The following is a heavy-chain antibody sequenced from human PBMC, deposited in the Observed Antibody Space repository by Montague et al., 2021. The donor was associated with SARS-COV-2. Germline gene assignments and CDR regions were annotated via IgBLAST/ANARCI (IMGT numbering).Heavy chain of an antibody. D-gene: IGHD3-22*01. Sequence: SETLSLTCAVYGGSFSGYYWSWIRQPPGKGLEWIGEINQSGSTTYNPSLKSRVTLSVDTSKKQFSLKLSSLTAADTAVYYCARVAGGYYHDSSAYFDYWGQGSLVTVSS. J-gene: IGHJ4*02. CDR1: GGSFSGYY. CDR2: INQSGST. CDR3: ARVAGGYYHDSSAYFDY. V-gene: IGHV4-34*01.